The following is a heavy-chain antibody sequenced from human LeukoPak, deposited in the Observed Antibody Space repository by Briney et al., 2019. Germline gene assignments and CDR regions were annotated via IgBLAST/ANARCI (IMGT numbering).Heavy chain of an antibody. J-gene: IGHJ4*02. CDR1: GFTFRTFA. Sequence: GGSLRLSCAASGFTFRTFAMHWVRQAPGKGLEWVAVISYDGSDKYYADSVKGRFTISRDNSKNTLYLQMNSLGLDDTAVYYCASVWGVTDYLDYWGQGTLVTVSS. CDR2: ISYDGSDK. D-gene: IGHD3-16*01. V-gene: IGHV3-30-3*01. CDR3: ASVWGVTDYLDY.